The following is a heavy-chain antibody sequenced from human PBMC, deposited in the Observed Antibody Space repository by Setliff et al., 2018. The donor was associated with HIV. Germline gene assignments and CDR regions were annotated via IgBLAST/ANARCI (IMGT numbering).Heavy chain of an antibody. J-gene: IGHJ3*02. CDR1: GFTFSSYW. D-gene: IGHD3-10*01. Sequence: PGGSLRLSCAASGFTFSSYWMSWVRQAPGKGLEWVANIKQDGSEKYYVDSVEGRFTISRDNAKNSLYLQMNSLRAEDTAVYYCASSYYGSGSYGDAFDIWGQGTMVTVSS. CDR3: ASSYYGSGSYGDAFDI. CDR2: IKQDGSEK. V-gene: IGHV3-7*01.